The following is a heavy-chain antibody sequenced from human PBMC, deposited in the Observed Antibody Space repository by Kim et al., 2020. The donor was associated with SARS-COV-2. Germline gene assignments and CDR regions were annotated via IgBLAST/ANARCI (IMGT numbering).Heavy chain of an antibody. V-gene: IGHV4-39*07. CDR3: ARDQGRSVTAIPRWYYYYGMDV. D-gene: IGHD2-21*02. J-gene: IGHJ6*02. CDR2: IYYSGST. Sequence: SETLSLTCTVSGGSISSSSYYWGWIRQPPGKGLEWIGSIYYSGSTYYNPSLKSRVTISVDTSKNQFSLKLSSVTAADTAVYYCARDQGRSVTAIPRWYYYYGMDVWGQGTTVTVSS. CDR1: GGSISSSSYY.